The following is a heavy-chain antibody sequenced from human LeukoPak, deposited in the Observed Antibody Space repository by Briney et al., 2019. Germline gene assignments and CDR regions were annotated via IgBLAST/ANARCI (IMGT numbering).Heavy chain of an antibody. D-gene: IGHD3-10*01. V-gene: IGHV1-24*01. Sequence: GASVKVSCKVSGYTLTELSMHWVRQAPGKGLEWMGGFDPEDGETIYAQKFQGRVTMTEDTSTDTAYMELSSLRSEDTAVYYCATWAYYYGSGLRGYYFDYWGQGTLVTVSS. CDR3: ATWAYYYGSGLRGYYFDY. J-gene: IGHJ4*02. CDR1: GYTLTELS. CDR2: FDPEDGET.